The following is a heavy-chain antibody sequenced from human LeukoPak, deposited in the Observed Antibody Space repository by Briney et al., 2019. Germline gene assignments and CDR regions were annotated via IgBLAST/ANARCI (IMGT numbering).Heavy chain of an antibody. Sequence: GGSLRLSCAASGFTFSSNGMHWVRQAPGKGLEWVAVISYDGSNKHYADSVKGRFTISRDNSKNTLYLQMNSLRAEDTAVYYCARESLRSLDYWGQGTLVTVSS. CDR1: GFTFSSNG. V-gene: IGHV3-30*03. CDR2: ISYDGSNK. D-gene: IGHD3-3*01. CDR3: ARESLRSLDY. J-gene: IGHJ4*02.